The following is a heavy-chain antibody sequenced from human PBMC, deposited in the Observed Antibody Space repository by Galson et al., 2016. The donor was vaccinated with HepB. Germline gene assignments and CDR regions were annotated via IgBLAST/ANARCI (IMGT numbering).Heavy chain of an antibody. CDR2: SDPIFGTP. Sequence: SVKVSCKASGGSICSYGVCWVRQAPGHGLEWMGGSDPIFGTPKYAQNFRDRVTITADKSTRTAYMEVSSLKSEDTAIYYCVTDQGDRVVAAVGFDNWGQGTVVIVSS. J-gene: IGHJ4*02. D-gene: IGHD2-15*01. CDR3: VTDQGDRVVAAVGFDN. V-gene: IGHV1-69*06. CDR1: GGSICSYG.